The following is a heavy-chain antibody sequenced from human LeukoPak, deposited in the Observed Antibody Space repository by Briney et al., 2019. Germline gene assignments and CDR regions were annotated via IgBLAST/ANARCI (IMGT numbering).Heavy chain of an antibody. CDR3: VRDDSRYGGSPGY. Sequence: PGGSLRLSCAASGFTFSMHWMSWVRLAPGKGLEWVANTKEDGSEKYYVDSVAGRFTISRDNAKNSLYLQMNSLRAEDTAVYYCVRDDSRYGGSPGYWGQGTLVIV. CDR1: GFTFSMHW. CDR2: TKEDGSEK. J-gene: IGHJ4*02. V-gene: IGHV3-7*01. D-gene: IGHD1-26*01.